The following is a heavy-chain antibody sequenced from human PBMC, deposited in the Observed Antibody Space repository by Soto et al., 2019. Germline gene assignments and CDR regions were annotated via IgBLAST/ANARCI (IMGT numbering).Heavy chain of an antibody. V-gene: IGHV3-30*18. J-gene: IGHJ5*02. D-gene: IGHD6-13*01. Sequence: VQLVESGGGVVQPGRSLRLSCAASGFTFSSYGMHWVRQAPGKGLEWVAVISYDGSNKYYADSVKGRFTISRDNSKNTLYLQMNSLRAEDTAVYYCAKESHSSSWYSDWFDPWGQGTLVTVSS. CDR1: GFTFSSYG. CDR2: ISYDGSNK. CDR3: AKESHSSSWYSDWFDP.